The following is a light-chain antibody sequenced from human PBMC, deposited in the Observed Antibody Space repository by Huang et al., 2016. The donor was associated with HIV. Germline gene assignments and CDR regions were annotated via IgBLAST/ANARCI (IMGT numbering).Light chain of an antibody. V-gene: IGKV1-9*01. CDR1: QGISSY. Sequence: IQLTQSPSSLSASVGDRVTISCRASQGISSYLAWYQQKPGKAPKLLIYAASTLQSEVPSRFSGSGSGTDFTLTITSLQPEDFATYYCQQLNGYPLTFGGGTKVEIK. CDR3: QQLNGYPLT. CDR2: AAS. J-gene: IGKJ4*01.